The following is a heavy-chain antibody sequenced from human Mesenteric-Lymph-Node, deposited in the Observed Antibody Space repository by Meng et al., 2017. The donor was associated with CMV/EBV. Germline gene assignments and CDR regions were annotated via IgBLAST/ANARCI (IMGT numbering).Heavy chain of an antibody. CDR1: GFAVTNHY. Sequence: SCAASGFAVTNHYMTWVRQAPGRGLEWVSVFYSGGDTFYADSVKGRFAISRDNSKNTLYLQMDSLRPEDTAVYYCAGDPSSGSYSRYWGQGALVTVSS. V-gene: IGHV3-66*02. CDR2: FYSGGDT. J-gene: IGHJ4*02. D-gene: IGHD1-26*01. CDR3: AGDPSSGSYSRY.